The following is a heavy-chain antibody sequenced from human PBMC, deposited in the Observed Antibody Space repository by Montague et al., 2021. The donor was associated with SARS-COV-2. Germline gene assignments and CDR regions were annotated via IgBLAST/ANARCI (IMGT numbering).Heavy chain of an antibody. V-gene: IGHV4-34*01. CDR2: INHSGTT. Sequence: ETLSLTCAVYGGSFSGYYWTWIRQSPGKGLEWIAEINHSGTTNYXFNPSLRSRVTISVDTSKSQFSLKLSSVTAADTGVYYCARWDPQTLTLIGLRGKSASDYWGQGTLVTVSS. J-gene: IGHJ4*02. CDR1: GGSFSGYY. D-gene: IGHD4-23*01. CDR3: ARWDPQTLTLIGLRGKSASDY.